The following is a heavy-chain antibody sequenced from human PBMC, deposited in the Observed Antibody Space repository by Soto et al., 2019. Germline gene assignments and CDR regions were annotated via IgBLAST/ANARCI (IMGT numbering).Heavy chain of an antibody. CDR2: IYFSGST. Sequence: SVTLSLTCTVSGGSISGSVYYWGWIRQPPGKGLEYIGSIYFSGSTYYNPSLKSRVTISVDTSKNQFSLKMNSLTAADTAVYYCVRPMYFFGSGSYPWLDPWGQGVPVTVSS. CDR3: VRPMYFFGSGSYPWLDP. CDR1: GGSISGSVYY. V-gene: IGHV4-39*01. J-gene: IGHJ5*02. D-gene: IGHD3-10*01.